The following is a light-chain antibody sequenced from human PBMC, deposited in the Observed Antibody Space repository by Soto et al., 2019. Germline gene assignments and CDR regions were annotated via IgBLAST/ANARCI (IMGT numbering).Light chain of an antibody. Sequence: DIQLTQSPSFLSPSIGESVTITCRASQVISTSLAWYQVKPGKAPKLLIYAASTLESGVPSRFSATVSVTEFSLTITGLQPEDFATYYCQQYYSYPRTFGQGTKVDIK. CDR3: QQYYSYPRT. CDR1: QVISTS. V-gene: IGKV1-9*01. J-gene: IGKJ1*01. CDR2: AAS.